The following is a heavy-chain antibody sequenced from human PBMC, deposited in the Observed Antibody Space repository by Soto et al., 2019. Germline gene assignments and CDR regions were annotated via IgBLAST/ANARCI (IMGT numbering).Heavy chain of an antibody. V-gene: IGHV1-18*01. J-gene: IGHJ4*02. CDR2: ISAYNGRT. CDR1: GYTFTCYG. Sequence: GASVKVSCKASGYTFTCYGISWVRQAPGQGLEWMGWISAYNGRTYYADSVKGRFTISRDASKNTLYPHMNSLRAEDTAAYYCAGSSFYSRLEYWGQGALVTVSS. CDR3: AGSSFYSRLEY. D-gene: IGHD3-10*01.